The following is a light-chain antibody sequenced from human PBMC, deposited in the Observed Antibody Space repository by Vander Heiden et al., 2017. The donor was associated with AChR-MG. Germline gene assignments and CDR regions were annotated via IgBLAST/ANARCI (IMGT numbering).Light chain of an antibody. V-gene: IGKV3-11*01. CDR1: HGVSSY. Sequence: MVLTKPPAPLRLPPGERATLSWRARHGVSSYLAWYQQKPGQAPRLLIYDASNRATGIPARFSGSGSGTDFTLTISSLEPEDFAVYYCQQHGNWPWTFGQGTKLEIK. J-gene: IGKJ1*01. CDR3: QQHGNWPWT. CDR2: DAS.